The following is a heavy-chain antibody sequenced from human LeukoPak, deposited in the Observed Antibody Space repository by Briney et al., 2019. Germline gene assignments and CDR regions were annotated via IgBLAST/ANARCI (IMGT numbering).Heavy chain of an antibody. V-gene: IGHV1-18*01. CDR1: GYTFLSNG. CDR3: ARANFLAVAGSVYDYYYYMDV. CDR2: ISTTNGDT. J-gene: IGHJ6*03. D-gene: IGHD6-19*01. Sequence: ASVKVSCKASGYTFLSNGISWVRHVPGQGLEWLGWISTTNGDTKYTQKLQGRVTMTTDTPTSTAYMELRSLRFDDTATYYCARANFLAVAGSVYDYYYYMDVWGTGTTVTISS.